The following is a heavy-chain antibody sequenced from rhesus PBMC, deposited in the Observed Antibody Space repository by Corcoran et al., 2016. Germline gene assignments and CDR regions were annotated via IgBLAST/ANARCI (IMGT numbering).Heavy chain of an antibody. D-gene: IGHD2-15*01. CDR3: AAEYCSGTYCSSGLR. Sequence: QVQLQESGPGLVKPSETLTHPCTVPGVSISRHFWTWIRQDPGRGLEWMGRIYGSGGSTDYNPSLKSRVTISIDTSKNHFSLRLRSVTAADTAVYYCAAEYCSGTYCSSGLRWGQGVLVTVSS. CDR1: GVSISRHF. V-gene: IGHV4S6*01. J-gene: IGHJ4*01. CDR2: IYGSGGST.